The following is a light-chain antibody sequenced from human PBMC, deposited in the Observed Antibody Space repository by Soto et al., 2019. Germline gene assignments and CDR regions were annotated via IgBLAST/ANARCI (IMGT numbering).Light chain of an antibody. Sequence: EIVMTQSPATLSVSPGERATLSCRARQSVGTNLAWYQQKPGQAPRLLIFGTSTRATGIPARFSGSGSGTDFTLTISSVQSDDFAVYYCQQYTNRPPWTFGQGTKVDMK. J-gene: IGKJ1*01. V-gene: IGKV3-15*01. CDR2: GTS. CDR3: QQYTNRPPWT. CDR1: QSVGTN.